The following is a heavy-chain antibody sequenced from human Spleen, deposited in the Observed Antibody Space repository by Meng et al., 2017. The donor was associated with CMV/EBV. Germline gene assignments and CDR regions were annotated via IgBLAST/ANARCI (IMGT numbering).Heavy chain of an antibody. J-gene: IGHJ5*02. Sequence: FTFSASYMSWIRQAPGKGLEWVSYISSSGSTIYYADSVKGRFTISRDNAKNSLYLQMNSLRAEDTAVYYCARYHSSGSYGRGWLDPWGQGTLVTVSS. CDR1: FTFSASY. CDR2: ISSSGSTI. V-gene: IGHV3-11*01. D-gene: IGHD1-26*01. CDR3: ARYHSSGSYGRGWLDP.